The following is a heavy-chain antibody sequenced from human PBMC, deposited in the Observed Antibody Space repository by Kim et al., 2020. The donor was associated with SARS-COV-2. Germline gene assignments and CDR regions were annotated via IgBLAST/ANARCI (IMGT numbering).Heavy chain of an antibody. V-gene: IGHV3-13*01. Sequence: KGRFTISRENAKNSLYLQMNSLRAGDTAVYYCARGGIVANDDYYYYGMDVWGQGTTVTVSS. J-gene: IGHJ6*02. D-gene: IGHD5-12*01. CDR3: ARGGIVANDDYYYYGMDV.